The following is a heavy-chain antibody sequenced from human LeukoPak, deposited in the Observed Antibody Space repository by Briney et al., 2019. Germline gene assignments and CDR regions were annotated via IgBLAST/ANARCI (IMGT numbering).Heavy chain of an antibody. CDR1: GFTFSSYG. V-gene: IGHV3-33*01. J-gene: IGHJ6*02. D-gene: IGHD6-25*01. CDR3: ARGPGGRSSYYYYGMDV. CDR2: IWYDGSNK. Sequence: GRSLRLSCAASGFTFSSYGMHWVRQAPGKGLEWVTIIWYDGSNKYYADSVKGRFTISRDNSKNTLYLQMNSLRAEDMAVYYCARGPGGRSSYYYYGMDVWGQGTTVTVSS.